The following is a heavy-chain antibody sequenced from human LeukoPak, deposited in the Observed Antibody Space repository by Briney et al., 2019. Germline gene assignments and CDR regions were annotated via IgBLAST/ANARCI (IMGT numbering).Heavy chain of an antibody. J-gene: IGHJ3*02. CDR2: ITWNSDTI. CDR1: GFTFSNYA. CDR3: AKDTTYYYDSSGYDGFDI. D-gene: IGHD3-22*01. V-gene: IGHV3-9*01. Sequence: PGGSLRLSCAASGFTFSNYAMSWVRQAPGKGLEWVSGITWNSDTIDYADSVKGRFTISRDNAKNSLYLQMNSLRAEDTALYYCAKDTTYYYDSSGYDGFDIWGQGTMVTVSS.